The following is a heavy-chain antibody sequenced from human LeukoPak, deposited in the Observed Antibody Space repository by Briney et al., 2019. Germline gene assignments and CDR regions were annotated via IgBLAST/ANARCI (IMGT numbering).Heavy chain of an antibody. Sequence: PGGSLRLSCAASGFILSSYDMSWVRQAPGKGLEWVSGISGSGGSTFYADSVKGRFTISRDNSKNTLYLQMNSLRAEDTAIYYCAKDSRAVGPTTSNYWGQGTLVTVSS. CDR3: AKDSRAVGPTTSNY. V-gene: IGHV3-23*01. J-gene: IGHJ4*02. D-gene: IGHD1-1*01. CDR2: ISGSGGST. CDR1: GFILSSYD.